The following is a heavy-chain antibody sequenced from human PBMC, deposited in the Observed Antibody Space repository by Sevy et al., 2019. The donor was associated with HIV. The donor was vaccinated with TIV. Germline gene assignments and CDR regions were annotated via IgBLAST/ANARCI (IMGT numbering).Heavy chain of an antibody. V-gene: IGHV4-59*01. CDR2: IYYSGGT. CDR1: GDSISSYY. D-gene: IGHD3-22*01. J-gene: IGHJ5*02. CDR3: ARADYDSSGYYFAFDP. Sequence: SETLSLTCTVSGDSISSYYWSWIRQPPGKGLEWIGYIYYSGGTNYNPSLKSRVTMSVDTSKNPFSLKLSSVTAADTAVYYCARADYDSSGYYFAFDPWGQGTLVTVSS.